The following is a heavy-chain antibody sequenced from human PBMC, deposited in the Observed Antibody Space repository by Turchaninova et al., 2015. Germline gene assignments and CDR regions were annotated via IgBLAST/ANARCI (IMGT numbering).Heavy chain of an antibody. J-gene: IGHJ4*02. Sequence: EVQLVESGGGLVQPGGSLRLSCAASGFTFSDLYMDWVRQAPGKGLVWVGRTRNKANSYTTEYGASVKGRVTNSRDDSKNSLYLQMNSRKTEDTAVYYGARAGGDYRHFDYWGQGTLVTVSS. CDR3: ARAGGDYRHFDY. D-gene: IGHD4-17*01. V-gene: IGHV3-72*01. CDR2: TRNKANSYTT. CDR1: GFTFSDLY.